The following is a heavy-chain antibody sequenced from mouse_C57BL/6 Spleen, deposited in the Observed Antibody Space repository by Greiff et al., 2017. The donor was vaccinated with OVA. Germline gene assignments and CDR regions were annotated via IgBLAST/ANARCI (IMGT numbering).Heavy chain of an antibody. V-gene: IGHV10-3*01. CDR1: GFTFNTYA. D-gene: IGHD2-2*01. Sequence: EVKLVESGGGLVQPKGSLKLSCAASGFTFNTYAMHWVRQAPGKGLEWVARIRSKSSNYATYYADSVKDRFTISRDDSQSMLYLQMNNLKTEDTAMYYCVREGGYDVGRYYYAMDYWGQGTSVTVSS. J-gene: IGHJ4*01. CDR3: VREGGYDVGRYYYAMDY. CDR2: IRSKSSNYAT.